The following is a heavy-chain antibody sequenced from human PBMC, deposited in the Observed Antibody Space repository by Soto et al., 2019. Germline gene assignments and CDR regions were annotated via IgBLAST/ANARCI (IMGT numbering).Heavy chain of an antibody. V-gene: IGHV1-18*01. Sequence: QVQLLQSGAEMKKPGASVRVSCKASGYSFSSYGITWVRQAPGQGLEWVGWISGNNGNTDYAQKVQGRVTMTTDTSTRTAYMELRSLTSADTAVYYCARGGADLEVWGQGTTVTVSS. J-gene: IGHJ6*02. CDR1: GYSFSSYG. CDR2: ISGNNGNT. CDR3: ARGGADLEV.